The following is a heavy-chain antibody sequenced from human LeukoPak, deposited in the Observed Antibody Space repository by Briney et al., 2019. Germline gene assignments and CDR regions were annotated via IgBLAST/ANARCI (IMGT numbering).Heavy chain of an antibody. Sequence: GSSVKVSCKASGGTFSSYAISWVRQAPGQGLEWMGGIIPIFGTANYAQKFQGRVTITADESTSTAYMELRSLRSDDTAVYYCARDTYYYDSSGYFDYWGQGTLVTVSS. CDR3: ARDTYYYDSSGYFDY. V-gene: IGHV1-69*01. CDR1: GGTFSSYA. D-gene: IGHD3-22*01. J-gene: IGHJ4*02. CDR2: IIPIFGTA.